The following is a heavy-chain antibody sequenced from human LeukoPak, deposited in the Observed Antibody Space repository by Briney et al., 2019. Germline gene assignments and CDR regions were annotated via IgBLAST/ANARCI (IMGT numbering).Heavy chain of an antibody. V-gene: IGHV1-2*02. CDR2: INPNSGGT. Sequence: ASVKVSCKASGYTFTSYYMHWVRQAPGQGLEWMGWINPNSGGTNYAQKFQGRVTTTRDTSISTAYMELSRLRSDDTAVYYCARPPGPYYYDSSGYYVPYHFDYWGQGTLVTVSS. CDR3: ARPPGPYYYDSSGYYVPYHFDY. J-gene: IGHJ4*02. D-gene: IGHD3-22*01. CDR1: GYTFTSYY.